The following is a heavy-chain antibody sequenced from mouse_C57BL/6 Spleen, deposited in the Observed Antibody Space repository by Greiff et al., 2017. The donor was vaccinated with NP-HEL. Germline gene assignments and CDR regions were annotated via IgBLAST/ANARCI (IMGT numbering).Heavy chain of an antibody. Sequence: VKLMESGPGLVKPGASVKLSCKASGYTFTSYDINWVKQRPGQGLEWIGWIYPRDGSTKYNEKFKGKATLTVDTSSSTAYMELHSLTSEDSAVYFCAREGTGTGFAYWGQGTLVTVSA. V-gene: IGHV1-85*01. CDR1: GYTFTSYD. D-gene: IGHD4-1*01. J-gene: IGHJ3*01. CDR2: IYPRDGST. CDR3: AREGTGTGFAY.